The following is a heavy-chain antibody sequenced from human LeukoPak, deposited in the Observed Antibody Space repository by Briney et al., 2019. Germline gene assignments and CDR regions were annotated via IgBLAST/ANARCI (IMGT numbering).Heavy chain of an antibody. Sequence: GGSLRLSCAASGFIFSSYSMNWVRQAPGKGLEWVSYISSSSGYIYYADSVKGRFTISRDNAKNSLYLQMNSLRAEDTAVYYCARGTTAMGATPSGDYWGQGTLVTVSS. D-gene: IGHD1-26*01. CDR1: GFIFSSYS. V-gene: IGHV3-21*01. CDR3: ARGTTAMGATPSGDY. CDR2: ISSSSGYI. J-gene: IGHJ4*02.